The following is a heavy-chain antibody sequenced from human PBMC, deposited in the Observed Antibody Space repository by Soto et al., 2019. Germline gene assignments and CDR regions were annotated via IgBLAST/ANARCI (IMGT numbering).Heavy chain of an antibody. CDR1: GFTFDDYG. Sequence: EVQLVESGGGVVRPGGSLRLSCAASGFTFDDYGMSWVRQAPGKGLEWVSGINWNGGSTGYADSVKGRFTISRDNAKSSLYVQMNSLRAEDTALYYCASVVVAANWFDPWGQGTLVTVSS. V-gene: IGHV3-20*04. CDR2: INWNGGST. D-gene: IGHD3-22*01. CDR3: ASVVVAANWFDP. J-gene: IGHJ5*02.